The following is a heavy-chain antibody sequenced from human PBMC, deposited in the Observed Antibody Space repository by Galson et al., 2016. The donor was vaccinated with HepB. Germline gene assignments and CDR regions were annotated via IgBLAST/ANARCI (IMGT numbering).Heavy chain of an antibody. CDR2: VLVSGNT. V-gene: IGHV4-31*03. CDR3: ARDYPGSHYFDY. CDR1: GDLIRSGASY. D-gene: IGHD1-14*01. Sequence: QVQLQESGPVQVKPSQTLSLTCTVSGDLIRSGASYWTWIRQHPGKGLEWLGYVLVSGNTYYYPSLKNRLSLSVDTSKNQFSLNLSSVTAADTAIYYCARDYPGSHYFDYWGQGILVTVSS. J-gene: IGHJ4*02.